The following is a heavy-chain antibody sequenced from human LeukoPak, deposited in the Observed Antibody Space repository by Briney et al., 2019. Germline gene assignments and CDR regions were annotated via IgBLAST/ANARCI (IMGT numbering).Heavy chain of an antibody. J-gene: IGHJ4*02. CDR3: ARGGYSTSDY. Sequence: GGSLRLSCAASGFTFSGHWMSWVRQAPGRGLEWVANIKQDAGEKHYVDSVKGRFTISRDNAKKSLFLQMNSLRAEDTAVCYCARGGYSTSDYWGEGTLVTVSS. D-gene: IGHD6-6*01. CDR1: GFTFSGHW. V-gene: IGHV3-7*01. CDR2: IKQDAGEK.